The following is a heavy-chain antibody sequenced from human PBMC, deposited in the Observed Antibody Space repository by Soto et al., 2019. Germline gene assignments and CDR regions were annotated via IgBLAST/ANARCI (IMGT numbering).Heavy chain of an antibody. CDR1: GGTFSTYT. D-gene: IGHD6-13*01. Sequence: QVQLVQSGAEVKKPGSSVKVSCKASGGTFSTYTIIWVRQAPGQGLEWMGRILPMLDITNSAQRFKGRVTITADKATSTAYLELSSRRSEDTAVYYCTLGSWSAETFDIWGRGTMVTVSS. CDR2: ILPMLDIT. CDR3: TLGSWSAETFDI. J-gene: IGHJ3*02. V-gene: IGHV1-69*02.